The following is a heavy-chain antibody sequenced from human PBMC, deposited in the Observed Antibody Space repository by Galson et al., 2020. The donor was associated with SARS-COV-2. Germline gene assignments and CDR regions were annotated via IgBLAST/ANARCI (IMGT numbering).Heavy chain of an antibody. J-gene: IGHJ4*02. CDR3: ASRYCSGGACYLDY. CDR2: ISSSSYTI. CDR1: GFTFSSYT. D-gene: IGHD2-15*01. V-gene: IGHV3-48*04. Sequence: ESLKISCAASGFTFSSYTLTWVRQAPGKGLEWISYISSSSYTISYADSVKGRFTISRDNAKNSLFLQMNSLRADDTAVYYCASRYCSGGACYLDYWGQGTLVTVSS.